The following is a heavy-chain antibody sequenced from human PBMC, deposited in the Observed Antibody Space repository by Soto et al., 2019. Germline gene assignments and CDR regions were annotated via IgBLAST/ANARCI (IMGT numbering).Heavy chain of an antibody. D-gene: IGHD3-22*01. J-gene: IGHJ4*02. Sequence: GGSLRLSCAASGFTFSSYAMSWVRQAPGKGLEWVSAISVSGGSTYYADSVKGRFTISRDNSKNTLSLQMNSLRAEDTAVYYCAKHPRSHYFDSSGYGNFDYWGQGALVTVSS. CDR2: ISVSGGST. V-gene: IGHV3-23*01. CDR3: AKHPRSHYFDSSGYGNFDY. CDR1: GFTFSSYA.